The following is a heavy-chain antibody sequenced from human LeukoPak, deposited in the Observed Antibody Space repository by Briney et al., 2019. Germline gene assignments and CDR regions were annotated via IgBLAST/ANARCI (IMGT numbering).Heavy chain of an antibody. CDR3: ATGIPNVIAVAGTSVGHWFDP. Sequence: SETLSLTYTVSGGSISSSSYYWGWIRQPPGKGLEWIGSIYYSGSTYYNTSLKSRVTISVDTSKNQFSLKLSSVTAADTAVYYCATGIPNVIAVAGTSVGHWFDPWGQGTLVTVSS. CDR2: IYYSGST. D-gene: IGHD6-19*01. V-gene: IGHV4-39*07. CDR1: GGSISSSSYY. J-gene: IGHJ5*02.